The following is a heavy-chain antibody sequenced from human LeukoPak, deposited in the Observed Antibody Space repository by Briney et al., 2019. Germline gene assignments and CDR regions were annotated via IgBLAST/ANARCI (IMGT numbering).Heavy chain of an antibody. J-gene: IGHJ4*02. V-gene: IGHV3-30*03. Sequence: GGSLRLSCAASGFTFSSYAMHWVRQAPGKGLQRVAVISKDGTNKYYADSVKGRFTISRDSSKNTLYLQMNSLRSEDTAVYYCARGFLDFDSWGQGTLVIVSS. CDR2: ISKDGTNK. CDR3: ARGFLDFDS. CDR1: GFTFSSYA. D-gene: IGHD3-3*01.